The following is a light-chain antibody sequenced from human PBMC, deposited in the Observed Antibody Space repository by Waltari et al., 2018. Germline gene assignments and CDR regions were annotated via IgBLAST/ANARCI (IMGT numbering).Light chain of an antibody. CDR1: QTIDNA. Sequence: DIHMTQAPSSLSASVGDTVSITCRASQTIDNALNWYQHKPGEPPRLLIYAASTLESGVPSRFAGSGSGTDFTLTINSLQPDDFTTYFCQQSYSTRVSFGQGTKLQIK. CDR3: QQSYSTRVS. CDR2: AAS. V-gene: IGKV1-39*01. J-gene: IGKJ2*03.